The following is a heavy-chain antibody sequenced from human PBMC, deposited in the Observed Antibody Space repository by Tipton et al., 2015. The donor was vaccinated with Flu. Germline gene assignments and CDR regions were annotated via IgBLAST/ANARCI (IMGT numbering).Heavy chain of an antibody. CDR2: IYSGGGT. CDR3: ARTRYGFWSGYYFGY. V-gene: IGHV3-53*01. Sequence: SLRPSCAASGFTVSSIYMSWVRPAPGKGLEWVSVIYSGGGTYYADSVKGRFTISRDNAKNTLYLQMNSLRAEDTAAYYCARTRYGFWSGYYFGYWGQGTLVTVSS. J-gene: IGHJ4*02. CDR1: GFTVSSIY. D-gene: IGHD3-3*01.